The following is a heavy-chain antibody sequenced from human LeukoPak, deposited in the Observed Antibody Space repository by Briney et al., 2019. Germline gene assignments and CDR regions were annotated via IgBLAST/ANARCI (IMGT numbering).Heavy chain of an antibody. J-gene: IGHJ4*02. CDR3: ARGTGYAVFDY. Sequence: PGGSLRLSCAASGFTFSNYWMHWVRQAPGKGLVWVSRISSDECSTTYADSVKGRFTISRDNAKNTLYLQMNSLRAEDTAVYYCARGTGYAVFDYWGQGTLVTVSS. CDR2: ISSDECST. D-gene: IGHD5-12*01. CDR1: GFTFSNYW. V-gene: IGHV3-74*01.